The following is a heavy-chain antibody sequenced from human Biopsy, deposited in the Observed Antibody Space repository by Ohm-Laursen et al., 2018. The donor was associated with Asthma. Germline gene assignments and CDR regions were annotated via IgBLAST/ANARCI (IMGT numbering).Heavy chain of an antibody. CDR2: VFYSGAT. J-gene: IGHJ1*01. CDR1: RGSVNSDKYY. D-gene: IGHD3-3*01. V-gene: IGHV4-61*01. CDR3: ARGYYGDFHD. Sequence: SETLSLTCTVSRGSVNSDKYYWSWIRQAPGKGLEWIAYVFYSGATNYNPSLKSRAALSIDTSKNQFSLRLTFLSAADTAVYYCARGYYGDFHDWGQGNLVIVSS.